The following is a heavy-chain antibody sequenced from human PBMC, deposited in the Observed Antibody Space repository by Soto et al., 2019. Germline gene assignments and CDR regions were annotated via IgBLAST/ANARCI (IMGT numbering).Heavy chain of an antibody. CDR1: GGSLSGYY. CDR3: ARGQEGVVATH. D-gene: IGHD5-12*01. CDR2: VKDGGHT. Sequence: QVQLQQWGAGLLKPSETLSLNCAVTGGSLSGYYWSWIRQPPGKGLEWIGEVKDGGHTNYSPSLRGRVTIASATSNHQFSRRLNSVTAADTGVYYRARGQEGVVATHWDQGSLVTVSS. V-gene: IGHV4-34*01. J-gene: IGHJ4*02.